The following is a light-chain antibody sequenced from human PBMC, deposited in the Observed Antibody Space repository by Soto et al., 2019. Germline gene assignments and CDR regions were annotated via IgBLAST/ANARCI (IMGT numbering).Light chain of an antibody. J-gene: IGLJ3*02. V-gene: IGLV2-11*01. CDR2: DVT. CDR3: CSYAVANTLV. CDR1: SSDIGTYNF. Sequence: QSALTQPRSVSGSPGQSGTFSCIGTSSDIGTYNFVSWYQQNPGKAPKLLIYDVTKRPSGVPDRFSGSKSGNTASLTISGLQSEDEADYYCCSYAVANTLVFGGGTKLTVL.